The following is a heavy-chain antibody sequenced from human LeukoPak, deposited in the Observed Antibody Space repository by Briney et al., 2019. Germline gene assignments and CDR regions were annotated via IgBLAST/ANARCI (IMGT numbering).Heavy chain of an antibody. CDR2: IHYTGST. D-gene: IGHD1-26*01. CDR3: ARSSGSRYYIDY. Sequence: PSETLSLTCTVSSGSISTYYWTWIRQPPGKRMEWIGFIHYTGSTNYNHSLKSRVTISVDTSKNQFSLKLNSVTAADTAVYYCARSSGSRYYIDYWGQGTLVTVSS. V-gene: IGHV4-59*01. CDR1: SGSISTYY. J-gene: IGHJ4*02.